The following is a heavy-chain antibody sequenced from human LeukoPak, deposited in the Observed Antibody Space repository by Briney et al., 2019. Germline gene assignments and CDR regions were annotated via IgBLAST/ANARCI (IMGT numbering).Heavy chain of an antibody. CDR2: ISAYNGNT. CDR3: ARDNQALLWFGELSVY. Sequence: VASVKVSCKASGYTFTSYGISWVRQAPGQGLEWMGWISAYNGNTNYAQKLQGRVTMTTDTSTSTAYMELRSLRSDDTAVYYCARDNQALLWFGELSVYWGQGTLVTVSS. CDR1: GYTFTSYG. V-gene: IGHV1-18*01. J-gene: IGHJ4*02. D-gene: IGHD3-10*01.